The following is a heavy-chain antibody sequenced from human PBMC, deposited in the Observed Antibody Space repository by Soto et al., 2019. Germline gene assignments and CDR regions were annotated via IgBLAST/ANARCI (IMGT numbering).Heavy chain of an antibody. J-gene: IGHJ5*02. CDR3: SRGNDAYKGGRT. D-gene: IGHD1-1*01. Sequence: SETLSLTSTVSGVSISSYYWSWTRQSPGKGLEWIGEIHPSGSTYYNPSLKTRVTLSQDTSKKQFSLNLISVTAADTGEYYCSRGNDAYKGGRTWGQGTLVTVSS. CDR2: IHPSGST. CDR1: GVSISSYY. V-gene: IGHV4-34*01.